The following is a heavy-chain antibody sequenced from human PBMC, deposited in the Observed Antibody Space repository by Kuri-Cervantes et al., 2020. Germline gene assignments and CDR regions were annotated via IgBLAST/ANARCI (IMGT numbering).Heavy chain of an antibody. Sequence: LRLSCTVSGGSVSSGSYYWSWIRQPPGKGLEWIGYIYHSGSTYYNPSLKSRVTISVDRSKNQFSLKLSSVTAADTAVYYCASTVSLWSGDKNVGAFDIWGQGTMVTVSS. CDR1: GGSVSSGSYY. CDR3: ASTVSLWSGDKNVGAFDI. V-gene: IGHV4-30-2*01. CDR2: IYHSGST. J-gene: IGHJ3*02. D-gene: IGHD3-10*01.